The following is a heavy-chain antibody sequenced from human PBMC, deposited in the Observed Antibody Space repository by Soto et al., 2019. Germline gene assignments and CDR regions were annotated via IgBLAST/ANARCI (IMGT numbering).Heavy chain of an antibody. CDR3: AKGSYSSYYSAGMDF. CDR1: GFTCSSYA. Sequence: XGSLRLSFSASGFTCSSYAMSWVRQAPGKGLEWVSAISGSGGSTYYADSVKGRFTISRDNSKNALYLQMNSLRAEDTAVYYCAKGSYSSYYSAGMDFWGQGSTVTVCS. V-gene: IGHV3-23*01. J-gene: IGHJ6*02. D-gene: IGHD1-26*01. CDR2: ISGSGGST.